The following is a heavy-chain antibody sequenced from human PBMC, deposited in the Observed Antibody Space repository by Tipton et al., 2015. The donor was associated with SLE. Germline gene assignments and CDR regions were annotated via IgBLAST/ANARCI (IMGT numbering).Heavy chain of an antibody. D-gene: IGHD1-26*01. Sequence: QLVQSGAEVKKPGASVKVSCKASGYTFTSYGISWVRQAPGQGLEWMGRINPNSGGTNYAQKFQGRVTMTRDTSISTAYMELSRLRSDDTAVYYCARENSGSYYGAFDIWGQGTMVTVSS. J-gene: IGHJ3*02. CDR3: ARENSGSYYGAFDI. V-gene: IGHV1-2*06. CDR1: GYTFTSYG. CDR2: INPNSGGT.